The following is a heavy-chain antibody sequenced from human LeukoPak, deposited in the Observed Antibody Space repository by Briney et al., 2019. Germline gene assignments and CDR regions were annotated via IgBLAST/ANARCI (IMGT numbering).Heavy chain of an antibody. CDR2: IYYSGST. CDR1: GGSISSSSYY. Sequence: PSETLSLTCTVSGGSISSSSYYWGWIRQPPGKGLEWIGSIYYSGSTYYNPSLKSRVTISVDTSKNQFSLKLSSVTAADTAVYYCARVRPQRWLQWGGYYFDYWGQGTLVTVSS. J-gene: IGHJ4*02. V-gene: IGHV4-39*07. D-gene: IGHD5-24*01. CDR3: ARVRPQRWLQWGGYYFDY.